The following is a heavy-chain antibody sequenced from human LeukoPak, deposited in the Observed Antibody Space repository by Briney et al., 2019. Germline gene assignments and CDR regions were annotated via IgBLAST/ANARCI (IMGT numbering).Heavy chain of an antibody. CDR1: GFTFSSYA. V-gene: IGHV3-21*01. J-gene: IGHJ4*02. CDR3: ARGRSAEYCSGGSCYSPNFDY. CDR2: ISGGSSYI. D-gene: IGHD2-15*01. Sequence: GGSLRLSCAASGFTFSSYAMSWVRQAPGKGLEWVSSISGGSSYIFYADSVKGRLTISRDNAKNSLYLQMNSLRAEDTAVYYCARGRSAEYCSGGSCYSPNFDYWGQGTLVTVSS.